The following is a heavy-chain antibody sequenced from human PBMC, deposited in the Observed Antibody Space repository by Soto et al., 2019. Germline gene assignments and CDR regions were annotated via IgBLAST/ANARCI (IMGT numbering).Heavy chain of an antibody. CDR3: ARRAPGMTTTDNYYYYRDV. J-gene: IGHJ6*03. V-gene: IGHV3-48*01. Sequence: EVQLVESGGGLVQPGGSLRLSCAASGFTFSSYTMSWVRQAPGKGLEWVSYIISTSKTMYYADSVKGPFTISRDNARNSLYLQMNSLSAEDTAVYYCARRAPGMTTTDNYYYYRDVRGKGSTVTVSS. D-gene: IGHD4-4*01. CDR2: IISTSKTM. CDR1: GFTFSSYT.